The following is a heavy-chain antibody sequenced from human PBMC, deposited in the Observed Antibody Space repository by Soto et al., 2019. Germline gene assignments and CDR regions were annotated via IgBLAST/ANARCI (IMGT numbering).Heavy chain of an antibody. J-gene: IGHJ4*02. V-gene: IGHV4-59*01. CDR2: IYYSGST. D-gene: IGHD2-8*01. CDR3: ARSLSMVHFDY. Sequence: SETLSLTCTVSGGSISSYYWSWIRQPPGKGLEWIGYIYYSGSTNYNPSLKSRVTISVDTSKNQFSLKLGSVTAADTAVYYCARSLSMVHFDYWGQGTLVTVSS. CDR1: GGSISSYY.